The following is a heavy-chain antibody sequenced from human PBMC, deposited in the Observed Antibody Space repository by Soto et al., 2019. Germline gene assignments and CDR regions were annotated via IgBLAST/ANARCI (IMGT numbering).Heavy chain of an antibody. CDR1: GDSISRGAYY. D-gene: IGHD3-22*01. Sequence: SETLSLTCTVSGDSISRGAYYWTWLRQHPGKGLEWIGYIYYGGSINYNPSLKSRVIISVDTAKNQFSLRLSSVTAADTAVYYCTGAYYDINGYSLDPWGQGTSVTVSS. J-gene: IGHJ5*02. CDR2: IYYGGSI. V-gene: IGHV4-61*08. CDR3: TGAYYDINGYSLDP.